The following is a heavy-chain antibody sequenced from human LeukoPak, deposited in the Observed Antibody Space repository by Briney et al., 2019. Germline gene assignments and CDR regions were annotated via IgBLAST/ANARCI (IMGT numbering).Heavy chain of an antibody. CDR2: INPNSGGT. CDR1: GSTFTAYY. CDR3: ARDLSGISSATDAFDM. J-gene: IGHJ3*02. V-gene: IGHV1-2*06. D-gene: IGHD1-14*01. Sequence: ASVKVSCRASGSTFTAYYIHWVRQAPGQGLEWMGRINPNSGGTDSAQKFQGRVTMTRDTSMNTAYMELSRLKSDDTAVYYCARDLSGISSATDAFDMWGQGTMVTVSS.